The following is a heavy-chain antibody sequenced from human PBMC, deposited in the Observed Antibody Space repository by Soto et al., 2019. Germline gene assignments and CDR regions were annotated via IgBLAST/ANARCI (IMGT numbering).Heavy chain of an antibody. Sequence: EVQLEESGGALVQPGRSLRLSCAASGVTFEDYAMYWVRQVLGKGLEWVSSISWNSGNIGYADSVKGRFTTSRDNAENSLYLQMNSLRPEDTALYYCVRSKGGYSYGTPFDYWGQGTLVTVSS. CDR3: VRSKGGYSYGTPFDY. CDR2: ISWNSGNI. CDR1: GVTFEDYA. J-gene: IGHJ4*02. V-gene: IGHV3-9*01. D-gene: IGHD5-18*01.